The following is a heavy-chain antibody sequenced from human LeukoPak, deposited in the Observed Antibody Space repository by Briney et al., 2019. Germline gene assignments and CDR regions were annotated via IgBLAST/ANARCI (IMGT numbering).Heavy chain of an antibody. Sequence: ASVKVSCKASGYKFTDDYMHWVRQAPGQGLEFMGWINPDSGFTNYEQKFKGRVTMTRDTSISTAYLEVRSLTSDDTAVYYCAPTAEAYTSWWKVWGQGTLVTVSS. J-gene: IGHJ4*02. CDR3: APTAEAYTSWWKV. D-gene: IGHD3-16*01. CDR1: GYKFTDDY. V-gene: IGHV1-2*02. CDR2: INPDSGFT.